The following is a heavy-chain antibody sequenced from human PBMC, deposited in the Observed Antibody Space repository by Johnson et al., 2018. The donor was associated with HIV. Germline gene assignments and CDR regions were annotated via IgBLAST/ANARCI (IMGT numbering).Heavy chain of an antibody. D-gene: IGHD6-19*01. J-gene: IGHJ3*02. CDR1: GFTVSSNY. V-gene: IGHV3-66*01. CDR3: AREMGWEDAFDI. Sequence: EQLVESGGGLVQPGGSLRLSCAASGFTVSSNYMSWVRQAPGKGLDWVSVIFSGGTPYYADSVNGRFTISRDNSKNTLYLQMNSLRAEDTAVYYCAREMGWEDAFDIWGQGTMVTVSS. CDR2: IFSGGTP.